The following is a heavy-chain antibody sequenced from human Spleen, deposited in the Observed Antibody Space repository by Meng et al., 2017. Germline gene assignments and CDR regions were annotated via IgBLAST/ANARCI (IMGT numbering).Heavy chain of an antibody. CDR3: ARVAIGSYPDY. CDR1: GFTFSNYA. V-gene: IGHV3-74*02. D-gene: IGHD1-26*01. Sequence: VQLVESGGGVVPPGRSLRLSCAASGFTFSNYAKRWVRQTPGKGLECVSHIDSNGFTTSYADSVKGRFTISRDHAKSTVFLQMNSLRAEDTAVYYCARVAIGSYPDYWGQGTLVTVSS. J-gene: IGHJ4*02. CDR2: IDSNGFTT.